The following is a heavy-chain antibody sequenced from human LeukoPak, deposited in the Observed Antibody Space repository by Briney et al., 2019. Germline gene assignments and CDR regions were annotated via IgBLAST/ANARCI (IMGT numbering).Heavy chain of an antibody. D-gene: IGHD3-10*01. J-gene: IGHJ4*02. CDR3: ARDQGSGSYSKGYFDY. CDR2: IKQDGSGK. Sequence: GGSLRLSCAASGFTFSSYWMSWVRQAPGKGLEWVANIKQDGSGKYYVDSVKGRFTISRDNSKNTLYLQMNSLRAEDTAVYYCARDQGSGSYSKGYFDYWGQGTLVTVSS. CDR1: GFTFSSYW. V-gene: IGHV3-7*01.